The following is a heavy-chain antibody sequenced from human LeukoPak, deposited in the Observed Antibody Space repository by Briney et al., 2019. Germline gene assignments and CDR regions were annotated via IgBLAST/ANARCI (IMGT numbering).Heavy chain of an antibody. CDR3: ARQGPLLLWFGEGSYYFDY. CDR2: IYYSGST. J-gene: IGHJ4*02. V-gene: IGHV4-34*01. Sequence: SETLSLTCAVYGGSFSGYYWSWIRQPPGKGLEWIGSIYYSGSTYYNPSLKSRVTISVDTSKNQFSLKLSSVTAADTAVYYCARQGPLLLWFGEGSYYFDYWGQGTLVTVSS. D-gene: IGHD3-10*01. CDR1: GGSFSGYY.